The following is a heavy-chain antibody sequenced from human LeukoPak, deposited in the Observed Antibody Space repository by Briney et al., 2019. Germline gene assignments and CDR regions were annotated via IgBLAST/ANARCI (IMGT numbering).Heavy chain of an antibody. CDR1: GASISSYY. CDR3: ARLNRGATSLYFDY. V-gene: IGHV4-59*01. J-gene: IGHJ4*02. D-gene: IGHD5-12*01. Sequence: ASETLSLTCTVSGASISSYYWSWIRQPPGKGLEWIGYFYYSGSTNYNPSLKSRVTISVDTSKNQFSLELSSVTAADTAVYYCARLNRGATSLYFDYWGQGTLVTVSS. CDR2: FYYSGST.